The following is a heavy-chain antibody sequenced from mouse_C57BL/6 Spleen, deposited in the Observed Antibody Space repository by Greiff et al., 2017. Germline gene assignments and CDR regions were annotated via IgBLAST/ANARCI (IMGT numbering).Heavy chain of an antibody. J-gene: IGHJ4*01. CDR2: IAPEDGET. V-gene: IGHV14-2*01. D-gene: IGHD2-14*01. CDR1: GFNIKDYY. CDR3: AGVPSVHYYAMDY. Sequence: EVQLQQSGAELVKPGASVKLSCTASGFNIKDYYMHWVKQRTEQGMEWIGRIAPEDGETKYAQKFQGKATITADTSANTAYLQLSSLTSEDTAVYYCAGVPSVHYYAMDYWGQGTSVTVSS.